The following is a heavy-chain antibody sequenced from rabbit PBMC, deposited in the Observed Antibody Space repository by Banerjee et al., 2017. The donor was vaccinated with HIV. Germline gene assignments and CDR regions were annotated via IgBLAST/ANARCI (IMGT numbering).Heavy chain of an antibody. V-gene: IGHV1S45*01. D-gene: IGHD8-1*01. CDR1: GFSFSSSSW. CDR2: IYAGNSGST. J-gene: IGHJ4*01. CDR3: ARDRAGSSFYLNL. Sequence: EESGGDLVKPEGSLTLTCTASGFSFSSSSWISWVRQAPGKGLEWIGCIYAGNSGSTYYASWAKGRFTISKTSSTTVTLQMTSLTAADTATYFCARDRAGSSFYLNLWGPGTLVTVS.